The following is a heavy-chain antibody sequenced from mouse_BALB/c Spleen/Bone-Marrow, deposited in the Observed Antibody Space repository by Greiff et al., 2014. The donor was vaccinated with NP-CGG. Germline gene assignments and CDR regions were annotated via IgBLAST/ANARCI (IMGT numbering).Heavy chain of an antibody. V-gene: IGHV1-14*01. CDR1: GHTFTSYV. Sequence: EVKLMESGPELVKPGASVKMSCKASGHTFTSYVMHWVKQKPGQGLEWIGNINPYNDGTKYNEKFKGKATLTSDKSSSTAFMELSSLTSEDSAVYYCARSLYGYDWYFDVWGAGTTVTVSS. CDR3: ARSLYGYDWYFDV. D-gene: IGHD2-2*01. CDR2: INPYNDGT. J-gene: IGHJ1*01.